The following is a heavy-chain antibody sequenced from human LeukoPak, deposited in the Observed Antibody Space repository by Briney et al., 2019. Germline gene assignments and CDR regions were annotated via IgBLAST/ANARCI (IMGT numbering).Heavy chain of an antibody. J-gene: IGHJ4*02. CDR2: IKPDGSQT. D-gene: IGHD3-10*01. V-gene: IGHV3-7*01. CDR3: FGSGGYSY. CDR1: GFTFSNSW. Sequence: GGSLRLSCAASGFTFSNSWINWVRQALGKGLEWVANIKPDGSQTYYLDSVKGRFTVSRGNARHSAYLQMNSLRAEDTAVYYCFGSGGYSYWDQGTQVTVSS.